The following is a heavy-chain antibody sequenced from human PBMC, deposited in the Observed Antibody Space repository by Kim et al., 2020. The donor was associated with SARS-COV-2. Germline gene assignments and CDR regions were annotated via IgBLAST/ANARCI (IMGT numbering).Heavy chain of an antibody. Sequence: SVKVSCKASGGTFSSYAISWVRQAPGQGLEWMGGIIPIFGTANYAQKFQGRVTITADESTSTAYMELSSLRSEDTAVYYCATDLHPYYYYGSGSYYNYYYYGMDVWGQGTTGTVSS. CDR1: GGTFSSYA. CDR3: ATDLHPYYYYGSGSYYNYYYYGMDV. V-gene: IGHV1-69*13. J-gene: IGHJ6*02. CDR2: IIPIFGTA. D-gene: IGHD3-10*01.